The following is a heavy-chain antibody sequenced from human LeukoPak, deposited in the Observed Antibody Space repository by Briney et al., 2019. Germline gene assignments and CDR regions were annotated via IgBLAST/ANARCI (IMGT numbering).Heavy chain of an antibody. Sequence: QPGGSLRLSCAASGFTFSRYGLHWVRQAPGKGREGVAVIANDGKDNKYEDSVKGRFTISRDNSKSTLYLQMNSLRAEDTGVYYCAKDQQVGAAAYYFDSWGQGTLVTAPS. CDR1: GFTFSRYG. J-gene: IGHJ4*02. CDR2: IANDGKDN. D-gene: IGHD6-13*01. CDR3: AKDQQVGAAAYYFDS. V-gene: IGHV3-30*18.